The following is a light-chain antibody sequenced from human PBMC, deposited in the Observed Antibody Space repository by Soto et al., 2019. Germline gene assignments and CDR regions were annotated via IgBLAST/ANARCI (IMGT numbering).Light chain of an antibody. CDR3: QQGYRTLT. V-gene: IGKV1-39*01. J-gene: IGKJ4*01. Sequence: DIQMTQSPSSLSASVGDRVTITCRASQSIDRYLNWYQQKPGTAPKLLISGASSLRSGVPSRFSGSGSGTDFTLTINSLQPEDFATYYCQQGYRTLTLGGGTKVDIK. CDR2: GAS. CDR1: QSIDRY.